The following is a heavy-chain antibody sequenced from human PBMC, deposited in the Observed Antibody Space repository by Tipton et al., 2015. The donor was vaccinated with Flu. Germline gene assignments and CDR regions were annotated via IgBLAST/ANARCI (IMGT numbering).Heavy chain of an antibody. CDR1: GGSISSYY. Sequence: TLSLTCTVSGGSISSYYWSWIRQPPGKGLEWIGYIYYSGSTNYNPSLKSRVTISVDTSKNQFSLKLSSVTAADTAVYYCARIAYYYYYMDVWGKGTTVTVSS. V-gene: IGHV4-59*01. J-gene: IGHJ6*03. CDR3: ARIAYYYYYMDV. CDR2: IYYSGST.